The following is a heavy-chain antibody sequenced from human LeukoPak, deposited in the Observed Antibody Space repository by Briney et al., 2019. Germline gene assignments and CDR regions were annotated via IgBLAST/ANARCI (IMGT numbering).Heavy chain of an antibody. CDR3: ARGREWEPKVFDY. J-gene: IGHJ4*02. CDR2: IYYSGST. Sequence: SETLSLTCTVSGGSIGSYYWSWIRQPPGKGLEWIGYIYYSGSTNYNPSLKSRVTISVDTSKNQFSLKLSSVTAADTAVYYCARGREWEPKVFDYWGQGTLVTVSS. CDR1: GGSIGSYY. V-gene: IGHV4-59*01. D-gene: IGHD1-26*01.